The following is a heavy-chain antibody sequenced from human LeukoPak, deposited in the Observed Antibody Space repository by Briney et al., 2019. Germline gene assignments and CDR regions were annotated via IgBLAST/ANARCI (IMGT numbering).Heavy chain of an antibody. V-gene: IGHV1-2*02. CDR3: ARARSMYYDFWSGLVDAFDI. J-gene: IGHJ3*02. CDR2: INPNSGGT. D-gene: IGHD3-3*01. Sequence: ASVKVSCKASGYTFTGYYMHWVRQAPGQGLEWMGWINPNSGGTNYAQKFQGRVTMTRDTSISTAYMELSRLRSEDTAVYYCARARSMYYDFWSGLVDAFDIWGQGTMVTVSS. CDR1: GYTFTGYY.